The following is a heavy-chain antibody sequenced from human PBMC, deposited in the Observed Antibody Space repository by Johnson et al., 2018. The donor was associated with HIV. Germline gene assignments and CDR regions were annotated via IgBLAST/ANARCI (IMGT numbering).Heavy chain of an antibody. V-gene: IGHV3-30*02. J-gene: IGHJ3*02. CDR3: AAGGGDCYPSHWGFCAFDI. D-gene: IGHD2-21*01. CDR1: GFTFSSYG. CDR2: IRYDGSNK. Sequence: QVQLVESGGGVVQPGGSLRLSCAASGFTFSSYGMHWVRQAPGTGLEWVAFIRYDGSNKYYADSVKGRFTISRDNSKNTLYLQMNSLRAEDTAVYYCAAGGGDCYPSHWGFCAFDIWGRGTMVTVSS.